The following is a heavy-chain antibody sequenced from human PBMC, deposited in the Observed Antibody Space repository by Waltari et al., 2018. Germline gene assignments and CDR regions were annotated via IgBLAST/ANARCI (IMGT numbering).Heavy chain of an antibody. J-gene: IGHJ4*02. CDR2: INWNGGAT. Sequence: EVQLVESGGGVIRPGGSLRLSWAASGFTFDDYGMSWVPQAPGKGLEWVSGINWNGGATGYADSVKGRFTISKDDGKNSLYLQMNSLRVEDTALYYCARGYSSGWYWACDYWGQGTLVTVSS. V-gene: IGHV3-20*04. CDR3: ARGYSSGWYWACDY. CDR1: GFTFDDYG. D-gene: IGHD6-19*01.